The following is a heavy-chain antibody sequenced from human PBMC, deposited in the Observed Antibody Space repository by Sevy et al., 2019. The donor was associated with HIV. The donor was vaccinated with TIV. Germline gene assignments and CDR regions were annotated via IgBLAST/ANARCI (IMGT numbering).Heavy chain of an antibody. J-gene: IGHJ6*02. Sequence: ASVKVSCKASGGTFSSYAISWVRQAPGQGLEWMGGIIPIFGTANYAQKFQGRVTITADESTSTAYMELSSLRSEDTAVYYCARDPLRDGSTDADYYYGMDVWGQGTTVTVSS. CDR3: ARDPLRDGSTDADYYYGMDV. V-gene: IGHV1-69*13. CDR2: IIPIFGTA. CDR1: GGTFSSYA. D-gene: IGHD2-2*01.